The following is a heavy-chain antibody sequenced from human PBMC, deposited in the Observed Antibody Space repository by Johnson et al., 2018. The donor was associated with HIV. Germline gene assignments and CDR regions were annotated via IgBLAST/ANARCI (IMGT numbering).Heavy chain of an antibody. CDR2: IRYDGSNK. Sequence: QVQLVESGGGLVQPGGSLRLSCAASGFTFSSYGMHWVRQAPGKGLEWVAFIRYDGSNKYYADSLRGRFNISRDNPKNTLYLQMNSLRAEDTGVYYCAKPPSMGADAFDIWGQGTMVTVSS. CDR1: GFTFSSYG. D-gene: IGHD3-16*01. V-gene: IGHV3-30*02. J-gene: IGHJ3*02. CDR3: AKPPSMGADAFDI.